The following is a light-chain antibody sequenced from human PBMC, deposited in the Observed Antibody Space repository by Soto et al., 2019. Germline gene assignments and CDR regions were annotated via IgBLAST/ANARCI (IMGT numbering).Light chain of an antibody. V-gene: IGLV1-40*01. CDR2: GNS. Sequence: QSVLTQPPSVSGAPGQRVTISCTGSSSNIGAGYDVHWYQQLPGTAPKLLIYGNSNRPSGVPDRFSGSKSGTSASLAITGLQAEDEADYYCQSYHSSLSGRNWVFGGGTKLTVL. CDR1: SSNIGAGYD. CDR3: QSYHSSLSGRNWV. J-gene: IGLJ3*02.